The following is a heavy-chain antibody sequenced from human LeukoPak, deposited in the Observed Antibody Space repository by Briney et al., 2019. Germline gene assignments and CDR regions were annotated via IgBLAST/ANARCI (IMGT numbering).Heavy chain of an antibody. D-gene: IGHD2-2*01. CDR3: AKDLRGVVVVPAAPGS. J-gene: IGHJ5*02. CDR1: GFTFSNYG. Sequence: GGSLRLSCAASGFTFSNYGMHWVRQAPGKGLEWVAFIRYDGSDKYYADSVKGRFTISRDNSKNTLYLQMNSLRAEDTAVYYCAKDLRGVVVVPAAPGSWGQGTLVTVSS. CDR2: IRYDGSDK. V-gene: IGHV3-30*02.